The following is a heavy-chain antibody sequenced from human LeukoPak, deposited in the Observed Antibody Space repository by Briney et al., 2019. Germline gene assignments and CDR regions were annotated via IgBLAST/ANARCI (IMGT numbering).Heavy chain of an antibody. CDR2: ISYSRST. CDR3: ARGGEGYYYVD. J-gene: IGHJ4*02. CDR1: GGSVCSGNYY. D-gene: IGHD5-24*01. Sequence: SETLSLTCTVSGGSVCSGNYYWNWIRQPPGKGLEWIGYISYSRSTHYNPSLKSRLTITVDTSKNQFSLKLTSVTAADTAVYYCARGGEGYYYVDWGQGTLVTVSS. V-gene: IGHV4-30-4*01.